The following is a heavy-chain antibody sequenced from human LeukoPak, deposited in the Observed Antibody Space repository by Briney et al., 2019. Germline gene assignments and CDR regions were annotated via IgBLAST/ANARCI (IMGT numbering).Heavy chain of an antibody. J-gene: IGHJ5*02. Sequence: ASVKVSCKASGYTFTSYSISWVRQAPGQGPEWMGWIIAYNGNTNYAQKLQGRVTMTTDTSTSTAYMELRSLRSDDTAVYYCARVTILVATGTDWFDPWGQGTLVTVSS. CDR2: IIAYNGNT. V-gene: IGHV1-18*01. D-gene: IGHD2-8*02. CDR3: ARVTILVATGTDWFDP. CDR1: GYTFTSYS.